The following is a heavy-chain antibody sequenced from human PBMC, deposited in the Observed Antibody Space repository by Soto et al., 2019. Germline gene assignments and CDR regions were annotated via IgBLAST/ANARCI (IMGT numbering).Heavy chain of an antibody. D-gene: IGHD1-26*01. J-gene: IGHJ4*02. V-gene: IGHV4-39*01. Sequence: QLQLQESGPGLVKPSETLSLTCTVSGGSISSSRSYWGWIRQPPGKGLECIGSIYYSGSTYYSPSLKSRVTRSVDTSKNQFSLKLSSVTAADTAVDYCARRGLVGATTFDYWGQGTLVTVSS. CDR2: IYYSGST. CDR3: ARRGLVGATTFDY. CDR1: GGSISSSRSY.